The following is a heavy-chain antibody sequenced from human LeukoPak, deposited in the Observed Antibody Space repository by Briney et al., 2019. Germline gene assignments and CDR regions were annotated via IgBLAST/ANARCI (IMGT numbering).Heavy chain of an antibody. CDR3: ASSPCSGGSCYYFDY. CDR2: IYTSGST. D-gene: IGHD2-15*01. Sequence: SETLSLTCTVSGGSISSGSYYWSWIRQPAGKGLEWIGRIYTSGSTNYNPSLKSRLTISVDTSKNQFSLKLSSVTAADTAVYYCASSPCSGGSCYYFDYWGQGTLVTVSS. CDR1: GGSISSGSYY. V-gene: IGHV4-61*02. J-gene: IGHJ4*02.